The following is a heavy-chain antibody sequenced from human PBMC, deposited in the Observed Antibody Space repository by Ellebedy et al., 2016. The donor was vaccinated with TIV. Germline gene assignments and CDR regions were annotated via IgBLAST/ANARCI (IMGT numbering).Heavy chain of an antibody. CDR1: GFTFSSYS. V-gene: IGHV3-21*01. J-gene: IGHJ6*02. Sequence: GESLKISXAASGFTFSSYSMNWVRQAPGKGLEWVSSISSSSSYIYYADSVKGRFTISRDNAKNSLYLQMNSLRAEDTAVYYCARDQDIVVVPAAMPYYYYYGMDVWGQGTTVTVSS. CDR3: ARDQDIVVVPAAMPYYYYYGMDV. D-gene: IGHD2-2*01. CDR2: ISSSSSYI.